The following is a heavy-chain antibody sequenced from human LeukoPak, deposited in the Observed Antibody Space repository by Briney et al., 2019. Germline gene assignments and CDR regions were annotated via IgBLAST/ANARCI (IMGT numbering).Heavy chain of an antibody. Sequence: GGSLRLSCAASGFTFSSYAMSWVRQAPGKGLEWVSAISGSGGSTYYADSVKGRFTISRDNSKNTLYLQMNSLRAEDTAVYYCAKDRGRDYYDSSGYPFDYWGQGTLVTVSS. CDR3: AKDRGRDYYDSSGYPFDY. CDR2: ISGSGGST. CDR1: GFTFSSYA. V-gene: IGHV3-23*01. J-gene: IGHJ4*02. D-gene: IGHD3-22*01.